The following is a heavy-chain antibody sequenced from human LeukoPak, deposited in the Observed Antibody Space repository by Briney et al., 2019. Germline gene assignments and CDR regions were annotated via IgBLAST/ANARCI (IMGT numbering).Heavy chain of an antibody. CDR3: AGVVVPAAIWTDNYYGMDV. J-gene: IGHJ6*02. CDR2: IYSGGST. Sequence: PGGSLRLSCAASGLTVSSNYMSWVRQAPGKGLEWVSVIYSGGSTYYADSVKGRFTISRDNSKNTLYLQMNSLRAEDTAVYYCAGVVVPAAIWTDNYYGMDVWGQGTTVTVSS. D-gene: IGHD2-2*02. CDR1: GLTVSSNY. V-gene: IGHV3-53*01.